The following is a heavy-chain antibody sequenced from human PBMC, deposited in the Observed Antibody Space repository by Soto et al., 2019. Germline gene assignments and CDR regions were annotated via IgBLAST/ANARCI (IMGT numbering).Heavy chain of an antibody. CDR1: GVSVSVYY. J-gene: IGHJ5*02. Sequence: TSETLAVTCTVAGVSVSVYYWTLIRQPPGKGLEGIVYSYHNGGTSYNPSLKSTVSISLDRFRNQFPVTLTSVTAADKALYYCARDVYSSNSTGRWLDRWGQGTLVTVSS. CDR2: SYHNGGT. CDR3: ARDVYSSNSTGRWLDR. V-gene: IGHV4-59*02. D-gene: IGHD6-13*01.